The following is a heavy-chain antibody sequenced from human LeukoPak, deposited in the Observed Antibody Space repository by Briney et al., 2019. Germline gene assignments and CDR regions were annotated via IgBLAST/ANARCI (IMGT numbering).Heavy chain of an antibody. CDR3: ARQLGIKAVPLDY. J-gene: IGHJ4*02. Sequence: SVKVSCKASGGTFSSYAISWVRQAPGPGHEWMGGIIPIFGTANYAQKFQGRVTITADESTSTAYMELSSLRSEDTAVYYCARQLGIKAVPLDYWGQGTLVTVSS. CDR1: GGTFSSYA. CDR2: IIPIFGTA. D-gene: IGHD7-27*01. V-gene: IGHV1-69*01.